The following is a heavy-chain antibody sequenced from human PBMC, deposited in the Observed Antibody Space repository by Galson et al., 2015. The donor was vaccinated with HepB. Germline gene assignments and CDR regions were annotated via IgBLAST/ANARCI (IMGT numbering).Heavy chain of an antibody. CDR2: IIPIFGTA. Sequence: SVKVSCKASGGTFSSYAISWVRQAPGQGLEWMGGIIPIFGTANYAQKFQGRVTITADESTSTAYMELSSLRSEDTAVYYCARVGERGYSGYEGGENNPYWGQGTLVTVSS. V-gene: IGHV1-69*13. D-gene: IGHD5-12*01. CDR1: GGTFSSYA. CDR3: ARVGERGYSGYEGGENNPY. J-gene: IGHJ4*02.